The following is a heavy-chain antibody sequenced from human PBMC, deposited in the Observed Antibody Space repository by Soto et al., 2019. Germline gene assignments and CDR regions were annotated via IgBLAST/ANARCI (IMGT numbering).Heavy chain of an antibody. CDR1: GGSISSSSYY. CDR2: IYYSGST. J-gene: IGHJ5*02. V-gene: IGHV4-39*01. CDR3: ARVGPEIRGVIDPPYDLFAP. Sequence: EAMSLTCTVSGGSISSSSYYWGWIRQPPGKGLEWIGSIYYSGSTYYNPSLKSRVAISVDTSKNQFSLKLSSVTAADTAVYYCARVGPEIRGVIDPPYDLFAPCGQRSLVIVSS. D-gene: IGHD3-10*01.